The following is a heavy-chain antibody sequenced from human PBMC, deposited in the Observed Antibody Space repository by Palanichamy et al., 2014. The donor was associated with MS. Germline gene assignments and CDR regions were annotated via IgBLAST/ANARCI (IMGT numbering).Heavy chain of an antibody. CDR2: VYTSGTT. J-gene: IGHJ6*03. CDR1: GFSVSDTY. V-gene: IGHV3-53*01. Sequence: EVQLVESGGGLIQSGGSLRLSCAASGFSVSDTYISWVRQGPGKGLEWVSVVYTSGTTYYADSVKGRFSISRDQSKNTVYLQMFSLRVEDTAVYYCARDISGCTRTRCSAPPYYYYMDVWGKGTTVTVSS. CDR3: ARDISGCTRTRCSAPPYYYYMDV. D-gene: IGHD2-2*01.